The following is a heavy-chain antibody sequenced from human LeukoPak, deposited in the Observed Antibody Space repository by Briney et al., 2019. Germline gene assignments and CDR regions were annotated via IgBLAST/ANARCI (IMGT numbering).Heavy chain of an antibody. CDR1: GFTFSSYA. CDR3: ANRYCSSPSGYPRWEYYFDY. Sequence: GGSLRLSCAASGFTFSSYAMSWVRQAPGKGLEWVSAISGSGGSTYYADSVKGRFTISRDNSKNTLYLQMNSLRAEDTAVYSCANRYCSSPSGYPRWEYYFDYWGQGTLVTVSS. D-gene: IGHD2-2*01. J-gene: IGHJ4*02. CDR2: ISGSGGST. V-gene: IGHV3-23*01.